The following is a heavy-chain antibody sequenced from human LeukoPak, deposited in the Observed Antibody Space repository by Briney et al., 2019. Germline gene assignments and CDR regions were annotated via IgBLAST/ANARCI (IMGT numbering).Heavy chain of an antibody. CDR1: GYSISSGYY. CDR2: TYHSGST. J-gene: IGHJ3*02. Sequence: SETLSLTCAVSGYSISSGYYWGWIRQPPGKGLKWIGSTYHSGSTYYNPSLKSRVTISVDTSKNQFSLKLSSVTAADTAVYYCARRIIAVAGIGDAFDIWGQGTMVTVSS. V-gene: IGHV4-38-2*01. D-gene: IGHD6-19*01. CDR3: ARRIIAVAGIGDAFDI.